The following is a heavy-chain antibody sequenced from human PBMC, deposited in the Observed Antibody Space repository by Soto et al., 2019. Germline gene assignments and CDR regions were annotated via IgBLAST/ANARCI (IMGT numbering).Heavy chain of an antibody. CDR1: GFTFSDYT. J-gene: IGHJ5*02. CDR3: AKDPYPPGSSLNWAFNWFDA. V-gene: IGHV3-30-3*01. Sequence: QVQLVESGGGVVQPGRSLRLSCAASGFTFSDYTIHWVRQAPGKGLEWVAVISYDGNNKKDADSVEGRFTISRDNSKNTLYLQLNSLRDEDTAVYYCAKDPYPPGSSLNWAFNWFDAWGQGTLVTVSS. D-gene: IGHD3-10*01. CDR2: ISYDGNNK.